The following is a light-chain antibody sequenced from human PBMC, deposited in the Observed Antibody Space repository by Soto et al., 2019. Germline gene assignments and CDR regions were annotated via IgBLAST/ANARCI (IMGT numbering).Light chain of an antibody. CDR2: DTN. J-gene: IGLJ2*01. CDR1: TGAVTTGHY. Sequence: QAVVTQEPSLTVSPGGTVTVTCGSSTGAVTTGHYPYWFQQKTGQAPRTLIYDTNNRHSWTPARFSGSLLGGKAALTLSGAQPEDEADYYCMFSYSGARVFGGGTKLTVL. V-gene: IGLV7-46*01. CDR3: MFSYSGARV.